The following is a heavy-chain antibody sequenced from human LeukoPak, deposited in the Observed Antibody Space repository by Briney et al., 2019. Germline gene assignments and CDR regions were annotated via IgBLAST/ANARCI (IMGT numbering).Heavy chain of an antibody. J-gene: IGHJ5*02. CDR1: GGSFSGYY. CDR2: IHSGESP. CDR3: ARGGGVRTGSGWRPGNWFDP. Sequence: PSEALSLTCAVYGGSFSGYYWSWIRQPPGKGLEWIGIIHSGESPYYSPSLESRISISIDTSKNQFSLKFNSVTAADTAVYYCARGGGVRTGSGWRPGNWFDPWGQGTLVIVSS. D-gene: IGHD6-19*01. V-gene: IGHV4-34*01.